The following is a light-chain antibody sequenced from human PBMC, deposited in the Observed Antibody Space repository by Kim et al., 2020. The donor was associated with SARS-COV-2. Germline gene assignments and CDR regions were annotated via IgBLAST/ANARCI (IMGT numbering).Light chain of an antibody. Sequence: GQGASISCRWRQRLVYSDGNTCWKWFQQRPGQSTRRLNYKGANRDSGVPDRFSGSGSGTDFTLTISRVEAEDVGVYYCSLGMYTFGQGTKLEI. CDR3: SLGMYT. CDR2: KGA. CDR1: QRLVYSDGNTC. J-gene: IGKJ2*01. V-gene: IGKV2-30*01.